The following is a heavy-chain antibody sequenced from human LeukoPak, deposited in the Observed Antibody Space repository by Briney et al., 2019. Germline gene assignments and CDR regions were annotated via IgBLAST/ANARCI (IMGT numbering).Heavy chain of an antibody. V-gene: IGHV4-34*01. CDR2: INHSGST. CDR1: GGSFSGYY. Sequence: PSETLSLTCAVYGGSFSGYYWSWIRQPPGKGLEWIGEINHSGSTNHNPSLKSRVTISVDTSKNQFSLKLSSVTAADTAVYYCARRRSYDYIWGRRGLYYFDYWGQGTLVTVSS. CDR3: ARRRSYDYIWGRRGLYYFDY. D-gene: IGHD3-16*01. J-gene: IGHJ4*02.